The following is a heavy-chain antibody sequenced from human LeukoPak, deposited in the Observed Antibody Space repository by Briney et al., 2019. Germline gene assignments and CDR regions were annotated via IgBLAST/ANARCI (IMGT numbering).Heavy chain of an antibody. CDR3: ASRSRDYYDSSGYYDY. J-gene: IGHJ4*02. CDR2: ISSNGGST. Sequence: GGSLRLSCAASGFTFSSYAMHWVRQAPGKGLEYVSAISSNGGSTYYANSVKGRFTISRDNSKNTLYLQLGSLRAEDMAVYYCASRSRDYYDSSGYYDYWGQGTLVTVSS. CDR1: GFTFSSYA. D-gene: IGHD3-22*01. V-gene: IGHV3-64*01.